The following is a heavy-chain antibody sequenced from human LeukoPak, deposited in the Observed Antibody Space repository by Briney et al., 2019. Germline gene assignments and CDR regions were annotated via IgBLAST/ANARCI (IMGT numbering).Heavy chain of an antibody. Sequence: PSETLSLTCAVYGGSLSGYYWSWIRQSPGKGLEWIGEINHSGSTNYNPSLKSRVTISVDTSKNQFSLKLSSVTAADTAVYYCARQAVRGRRFDPWGQGTLVTVSS. V-gene: IGHV4-34*01. D-gene: IGHD3-10*01. CDR2: INHSGST. J-gene: IGHJ5*02. CDR3: ARQAVRGRRFDP. CDR1: GGSLSGYY.